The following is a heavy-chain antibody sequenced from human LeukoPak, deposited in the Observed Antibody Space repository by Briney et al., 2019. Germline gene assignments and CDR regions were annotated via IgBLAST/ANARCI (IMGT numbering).Heavy chain of an antibody. CDR1: GYTFTSYG. CDR2: ISSYNGNT. D-gene: IGHD2-15*01. Sequence: GASVKVSCKASGYTFTSYGISWVRHAPGQGLEWMGWISSYNGNTNYAQKLQGRVTMTTDTSTSTAYMELRSLRSDDTAVYYCARDTCSGGSCYSTINDYWGQGTLVTVSS. J-gene: IGHJ4*02. CDR3: ARDTCSGGSCYSTINDY. V-gene: IGHV1-18*04.